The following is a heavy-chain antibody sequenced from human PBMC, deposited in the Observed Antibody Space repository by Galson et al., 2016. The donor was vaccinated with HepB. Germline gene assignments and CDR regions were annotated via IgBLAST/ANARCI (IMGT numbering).Heavy chain of an antibody. V-gene: IGHV1-18*01. CDR3: ARDVQYRFDS. CDR2: ISTHRGNT. D-gene: IGHD2/OR15-2a*01. J-gene: IGHJ4*02. CDR1: GYTFTASG. Sequence: SVKVSCKASGYTFTASGISWVRQAPGQGLEWMGWISTHRGNTKYAQKFQGGLTLTTDSSTTIAYMELRSLRFDVTALYYCARDVQYRFDSWGQGTLVTVSS.